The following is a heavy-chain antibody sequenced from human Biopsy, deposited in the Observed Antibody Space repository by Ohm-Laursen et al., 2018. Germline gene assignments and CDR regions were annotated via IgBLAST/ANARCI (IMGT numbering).Heavy chain of an antibody. CDR3: ARGRLRAVARFDY. J-gene: IGHJ4*02. CDR1: GGSFSGHY. V-gene: IGHV4-34*01. CDR2: INHSGNT. Sequence: GTLSLTCSVYGGSFSGHYWSWIRQPPGKGLEWIGEINHSGNTNYNPSLKSRVTISVETSKNQFSMKLSSVTAADTAVYYCARGRLRAVARFDYWGQGTLVTVSS. D-gene: IGHD6-19*01.